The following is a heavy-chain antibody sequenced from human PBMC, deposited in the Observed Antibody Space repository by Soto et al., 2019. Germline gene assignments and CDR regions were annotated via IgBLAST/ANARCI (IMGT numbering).Heavy chain of an antibody. CDR3: ANPILARGVVILYYMAV. Sequence: ASELTFINFAMGRVLKNPRKGLEWVSCISGSGGSKYYADSVKGRFTISRDNSKYTLNLQMNSLRAEDTAVYYCANPILARGVVILYYMAVWGKGTSVPVS. J-gene: IGHJ6*03. CDR2: ISGSGGSK. CDR1: ELTFINFA. V-gene: IGHV3-23*01. D-gene: IGHD3-3*01.